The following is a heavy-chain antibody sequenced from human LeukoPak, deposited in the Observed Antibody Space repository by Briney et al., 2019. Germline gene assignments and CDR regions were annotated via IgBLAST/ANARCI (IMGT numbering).Heavy chain of an antibody. J-gene: IGHJ4*02. CDR2: IYYSGST. D-gene: IGHD5-18*01. V-gene: IGHV4-59*01. CDR1: GGSISSYY. CDR3: ARGGGGYTYGYYH. Sequence: TSETLSLTCTVSGGSISSYYWSWIRQPPGKGLEWIGYIYYSGSTNYNPSLKSRVTISVDTSKNQFSLKLTSVTAADTAVYYCARGGGGYTYGYYHWGQGTLVTVSS.